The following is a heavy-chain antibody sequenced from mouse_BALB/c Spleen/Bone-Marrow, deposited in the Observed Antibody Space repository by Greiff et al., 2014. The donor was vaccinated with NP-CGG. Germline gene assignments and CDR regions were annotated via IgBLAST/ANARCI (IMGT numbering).Heavy chain of an antibody. J-gene: IGHJ4*01. V-gene: IGHV14-3*02. CDR2: IDPANGNI. CDR1: GFNIKDTY. Sequence: VQLQQSGAELLKPGASVKLSFTASGFNIKDTYMHWGKQRPEQGLEWIGRIDPANGNIKYDPKFQGKATITADTSSNTAYLHLSSLTSEDTAVYYCTRGEDYWGQGTSVIVSS. CDR3: TRGEDY.